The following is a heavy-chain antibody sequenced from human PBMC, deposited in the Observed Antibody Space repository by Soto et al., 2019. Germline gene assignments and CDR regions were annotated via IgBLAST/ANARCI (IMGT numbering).Heavy chain of an antibody. V-gene: IGHV4-30-2*01. J-gene: IGHJ4*02. CDR1: GGSISSGGYS. Sequence: SETLSLTCAVSGGSISSGGYSWSWIRQPPGKGLEWIGYISHSGSTYYNPSLKSRVTISVDRSKNQFSLKLSSVTAADTAVYYCARWFDYWGQGTLVTVSS. CDR2: ISHSGST. CDR3: ARWFDY.